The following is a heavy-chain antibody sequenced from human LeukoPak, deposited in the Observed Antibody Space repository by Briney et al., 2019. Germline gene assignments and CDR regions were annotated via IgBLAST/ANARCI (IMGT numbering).Heavy chain of an antibody. V-gene: IGHV4-34*01. CDR3: ARDPGSSGYYYGRPFDY. D-gene: IGHD3-22*01. CDR2: INHSGST. CDR1: GGSFSGYY. J-gene: IGHJ4*02. Sequence: SETLSLTCAVYGGSFSGYYWSWIRQPPGKGLEWIGEINHSGSTNYNPSLKSRVTISVDTSKNQFSLKLSSVTAADTAVYYCARDPGSSGYYYGRPFDYWGQGTLVTVSS.